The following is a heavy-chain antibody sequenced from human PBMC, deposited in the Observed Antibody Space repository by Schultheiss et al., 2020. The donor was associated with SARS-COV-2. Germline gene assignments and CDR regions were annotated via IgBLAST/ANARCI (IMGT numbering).Heavy chain of an antibody. Sequence: SETLSLTCTVSSGSLIHYYWTWIRQPPGKGLDPIGNIYFTGITKYNPSLKSRVTISIDTSKNQFSLKLGSVTAADTAVYFCARATRVESLFSVRGDSFDFWGRGALVTVSS. CDR2: IYFTGIT. D-gene: IGHD3-16*01. CDR1: SGSLIHYY. V-gene: IGHV4-59*01. CDR3: ARATRVESLFSVRGDSFDF. J-gene: IGHJ4*02.